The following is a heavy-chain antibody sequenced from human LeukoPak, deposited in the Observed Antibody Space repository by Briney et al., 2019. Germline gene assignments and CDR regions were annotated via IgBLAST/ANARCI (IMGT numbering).Heavy chain of an antibody. CDR3: ARDEAYCNSTSCYRSYYYYMDV. J-gene: IGHJ6*03. CDR2: ITVSSTYV. V-gene: IGHV3-21*01. D-gene: IGHD2-2*02. CDR1: GFTFSSYN. Sequence: PGGSLRLSCAASGFTFSSYNMHWVRQAPGKGLEWVSSITVSSTYVHYADSMKGRFTISRDNAKNSLFLQMNSLRADDTAVYYCARDEAYCNSTSCYRSYYYYMDVWGKGTTVTVSS.